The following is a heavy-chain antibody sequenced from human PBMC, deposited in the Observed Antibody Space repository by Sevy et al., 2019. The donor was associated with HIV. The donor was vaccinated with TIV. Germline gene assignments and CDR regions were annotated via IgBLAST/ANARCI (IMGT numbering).Heavy chain of an antibody. J-gene: IGHJ6*02. CDR2: IKQDRSEK. CDR3: AREGSPYDTYYYYYGMDV. Sequence: GSLRLSCAASGFTFNSYWMSWVRQAPGKGLEWVANIKQDRSEKYYVDSVKGRFTISRDNYQNSLFLQMNTLRAEDTAVYYCAREGSPYDTYYYYYGMDVWGQGTTVTVSS. CDR1: GFTFNSYW. D-gene: IGHD5-12*01. V-gene: IGHV3-7*01.